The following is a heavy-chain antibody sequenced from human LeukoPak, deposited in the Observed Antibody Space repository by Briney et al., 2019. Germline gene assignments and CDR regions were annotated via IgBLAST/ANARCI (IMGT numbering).Heavy chain of an antibody. CDR1: GGSFSGYY. CDR3: ARSCRILDIVATIRARLGGNGFDI. V-gene: IGHV4-34*01. J-gene: IGHJ3*02. D-gene: IGHD5-12*01. CDR2: INHRRST. Sequence: SETLSLTCAVYGGSFSGYYWTWIRQPPGKGLEWIGEINHRRSTKYSPSLKSRVTISVDTSKNQFSLKLSSVTAADKAVYYCARSCRILDIVATIRARLGGNGFDIWGQGTMVTVSS.